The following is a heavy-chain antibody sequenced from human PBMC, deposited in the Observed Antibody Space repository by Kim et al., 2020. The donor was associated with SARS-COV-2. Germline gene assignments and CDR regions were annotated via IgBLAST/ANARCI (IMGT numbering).Heavy chain of an antibody. Sequence: GGSLRLSCAASGFTFSSYDMHWVRQATGKGLEWVSAIGTAGDTYYPGSVKGRFTISRENAKNSLYLQMNSLRAGDTAVYYCARGSRGWYFDLWGRGTLVTVSS. CDR1: GFTFSSYD. V-gene: IGHV3-13*01. J-gene: IGHJ2*01. CDR2: IGTAGDT. CDR3: ARGSRGWYFDL.